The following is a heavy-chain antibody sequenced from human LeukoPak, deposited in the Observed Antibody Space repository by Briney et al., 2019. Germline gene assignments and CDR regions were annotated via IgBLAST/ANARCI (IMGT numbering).Heavy chain of an antibody. D-gene: IGHD5-12*01. J-gene: IGHJ4*02. CDR1: GFTFDDYA. CDR2: ISWNSGSI. Sequence: GGSLRLSCAASGFTFDDYAMHWVRQAPGKGLEWVSGISWNSGSIGYADSVKGRFTISRDNAKNSLYLQMNSLRAEDTAVYYCACQDVDIVATINDYWGQGTLVTVSS. CDR3: ACQDVDIVATINDY. V-gene: IGHV3-9*01.